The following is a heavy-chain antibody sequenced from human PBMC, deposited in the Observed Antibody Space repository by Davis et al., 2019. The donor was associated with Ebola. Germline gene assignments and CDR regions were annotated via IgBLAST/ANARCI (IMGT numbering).Heavy chain of an antibody. V-gene: IGHV4-59*12. CDR2: IYYSGST. D-gene: IGHD1-26*01. CDR1: GGSISSYY. Sequence: PSETLSLTCTVSGGSISSYYWSWIRQPPGKGLEWIGYIYYSGSTYYNPSLKSRVTISVDTSKNQFSLKLSSVTAADTAVYYCARKGGVGVTGQYYMDVWGKGTTVTVSS. CDR3: ARKGGVGVTGQYYMDV. J-gene: IGHJ6*03.